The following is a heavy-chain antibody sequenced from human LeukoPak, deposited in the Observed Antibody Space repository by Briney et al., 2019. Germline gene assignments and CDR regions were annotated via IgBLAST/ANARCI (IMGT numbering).Heavy chain of an antibody. V-gene: IGHV3-23*01. D-gene: IGHD1-26*01. Sequence: GGSLRLSCTASGFTFSSYGMSWVRQAPGKGLEWVSAISGSGGSTYYADSVKGRFTISRDNSKNTLYLQMNSLRAEDTAVYYCAKGVGATWRYYFDYWGQGTLVTVSS. CDR3: AKGVGATWRYYFDY. CDR2: ISGSGGST. J-gene: IGHJ4*02. CDR1: GFTFSSYG.